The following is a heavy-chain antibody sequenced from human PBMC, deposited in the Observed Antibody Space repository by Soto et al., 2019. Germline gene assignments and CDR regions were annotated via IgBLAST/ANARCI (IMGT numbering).Heavy chain of an antibody. J-gene: IGHJ4*02. CDR3: ARQFSGNDY. Sequence: ASVXVSGKTSLYRVTYDYLDWVRQANGQGLEWMGCIVPDSGGTNFAQRFRGRIAMTRDTSINTAYMELRRLTSDDTDMYYCARQFSGNDYCGPGS. CDR2: IVPDSGGT. D-gene: IGHD6-25*01. CDR1: LYRVTYDY. V-gene: IGHV1-2*02.